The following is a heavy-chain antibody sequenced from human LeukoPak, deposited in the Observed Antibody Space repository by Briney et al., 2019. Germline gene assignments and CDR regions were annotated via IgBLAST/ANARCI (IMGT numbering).Heavy chain of an antibody. CDR1: GYTLTELS. Sequence: GASVKVSCKVSGYTLTELSMHWVRQAPGKGLEWMGGFDPEDGETIYAQKFQGRVTMTEDTSTDTAYTELSSLRSEDTAVYYCATVRYGSGSEGAYNWFDPWGQGTLVTVSS. CDR2: FDPEDGET. V-gene: IGHV1-24*01. J-gene: IGHJ5*02. CDR3: ATVRYGSGSEGAYNWFDP. D-gene: IGHD3-10*01.